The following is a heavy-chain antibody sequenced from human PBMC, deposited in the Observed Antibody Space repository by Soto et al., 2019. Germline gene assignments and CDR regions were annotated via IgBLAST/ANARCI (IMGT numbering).Heavy chain of an antibody. CDR3: ARDLYFYGSGSPSFDY. D-gene: IGHD3-10*01. J-gene: IGHJ4*02. CDR2: LSGSGDST. V-gene: IGHV3-23*01. Sequence: GGSLRLSCVASGFTFSSYVMSWVRQAPGKGLEWVSALSGSGDSTYYADSVSGRFTISRDNSENTLFLQMNSLRAEDTAVYYCARDLYFYGSGSPSFDYWGQGTLVTVSS. CDR1: GFTFSSYV.